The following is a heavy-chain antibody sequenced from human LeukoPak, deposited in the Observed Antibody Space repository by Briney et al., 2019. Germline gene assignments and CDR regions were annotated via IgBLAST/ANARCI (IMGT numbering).Heavy chain of an antibody. CDR2: IYYSGST. CDR3: ARSKDDSGYDLDFDY. Sequence: RASETLSLTCTVSGGSISSYYWSWIRQPPGKGLGWIGYIYYSGSTNYNPSLKSRVTISVDTSKNQFSLKLSSVTAADTAVYYCARSKDDSGYDLDFDYWGQGTLVTVSS. J-gene: IGHJ4*02. CDR1: GGSISSYY. D-gene: IGHD5-12*01. V-gene: IGHV4-59*08.